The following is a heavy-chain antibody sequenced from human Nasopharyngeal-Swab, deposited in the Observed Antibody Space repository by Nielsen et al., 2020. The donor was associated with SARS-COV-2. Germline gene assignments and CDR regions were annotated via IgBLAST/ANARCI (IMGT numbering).Heavy chain of an antibody. D-gene: IGHD6-13*01. V-gene: IGHV5-51*01. CDR3: ARLRSSSWYDPGDFHH. J-gene: IGHJ1*01. CDR2: IYPGDSDT. CDR1: GYSFTSYW. Sequence: GGSLRLSCKGSGYSFTSYWIGWVRQMPGKGLEWMGIIYPGDSDTRYSPSFQGQVTISADKSISTAYLQWSSLKASDTAMYYCARLRSSSWYDPGDFHHWGQGTLVTVSS.